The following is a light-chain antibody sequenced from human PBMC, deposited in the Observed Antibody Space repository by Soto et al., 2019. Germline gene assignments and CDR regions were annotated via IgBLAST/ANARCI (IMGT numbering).Light chain of an antibody. CDR2: EVS. CDR3: TPFAPGRIYV. V-gene: IGLV2-14*03. CDR1: SSDIGAYDY. Sequence: QSVLTQPPSVSGAPRQSITISCSGTSSDIGAYDYVSWYQQPAGRAPKLMIYEVSHRFPGLSYRFSGSKSGNTASLTISGLQAEDEGDYYCTPFAPGRIYVFGSGTKV. J-gene: IGLJ1*01.